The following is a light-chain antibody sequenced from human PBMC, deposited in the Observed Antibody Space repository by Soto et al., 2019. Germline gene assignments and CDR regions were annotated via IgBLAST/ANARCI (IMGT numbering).Light chain of an antibody. CDR1: HSVSNY. J-gene: IGKJ3*01. Sequence: TVLTQSPATGALSTGERATLSCRASHSVSNYLAWYQQKPGQAPRLLIYDASNRATGIPARFSGSGSGTDFTLTISSLEPEDFAVYYCQQRSNWLFTFGPGTKVDI. V-gene: IGKV3-11*01. CDR3: QQRSNWLFT. CDR2: DAS.